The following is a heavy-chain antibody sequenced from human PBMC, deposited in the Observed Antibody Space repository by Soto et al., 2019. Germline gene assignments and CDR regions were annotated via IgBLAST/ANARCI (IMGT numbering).Heavy chain of an antibody. V-gene: IGHV2-5*02. D-gene: IGHD3-16*02. CDR3: AHIVITFGGVIGDDAFDI. Sequence: QITLKESGPTLVGPTQTLTLTCTFSGFSLTTKGVGVGWIRQPPGKALEWLAIIYWDDDKRYSPSLKNRLTITKDTSKNPVVLTMANMVPLDTATYYCAHIVITFGGVIGDDAFDIWGQGTMVTVSS. J-gene: IGHJ3*02. CDR1: GFSLTTKGVG. CDR2: IYWDDDK.